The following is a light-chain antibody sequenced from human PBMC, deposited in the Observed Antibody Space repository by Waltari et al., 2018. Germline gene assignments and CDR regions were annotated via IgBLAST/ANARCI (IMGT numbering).Light chain of an antibody. J-gene: IGLJ2*01. CDR3: QSYDSSNHVV. Sequence: NFMLTQPHSVSESPGKTVTISCTRTSGSIASNYVPWYQQHPGSAPTTVIYEDNQRPSGVPDRFSGSIDSSSNSASLTISGLKTEDEADYYCQSYDSSNHVVFGGGTKLTVL. CDR1: SGSIASNY. CDR2: EDN. V-gene: IGLV6-57*04.